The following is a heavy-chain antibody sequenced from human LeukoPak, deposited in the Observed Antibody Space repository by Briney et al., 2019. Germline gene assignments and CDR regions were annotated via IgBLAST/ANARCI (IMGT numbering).Heavy chain of an antibody. CDR2: IYTSGST. CDR1: GGSFSGYY. D-gene: IGHD3-10*01. J-gene: IGHJ5*02. V-gene: IGHV4-59*10. CDR3: ARSKMVRGVFNSFDP. Sequence: SETLSLTCAVYGGSFSGYYWSWIRQPAGKGLEWIGRIYTSGSTNYNPSLKSRVTMSVDTSKNQFSLKLSSVTAADTAVYYCARSKMVRGVFNSFDPWGQGTLVTVSS.